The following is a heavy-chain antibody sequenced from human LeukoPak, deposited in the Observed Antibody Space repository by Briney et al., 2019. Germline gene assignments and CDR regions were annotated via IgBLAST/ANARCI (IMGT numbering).Heavy chain of an antibody. Sequence: SETLSLTCAVSGGPFSGYFWSWIRQSSGKGLEWIGEIHNSGTTNYNPSLNSRVTISEDTSKNQCYLNLSSVTAADTAVYYCARRYYYNLGSFPFDFWRRGTLVTVSS. CDR3: ARRYYYNLGSFPFDF. V-gene: IGHV4-34*01. J-gene: IGHJ4*02. CDR1: GGPFSGYF. D-gene: IGHD3-10*01. CDR2: IHNSGTT.